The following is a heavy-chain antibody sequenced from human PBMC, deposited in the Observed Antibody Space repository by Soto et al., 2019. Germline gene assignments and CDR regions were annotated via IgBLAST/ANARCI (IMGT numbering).Heavy chain of an antibody. Sequence: QLQLQESGSGLVKPSQTLSLTCAVSGVSISSGGYSWSWIRQTPGKGLEWIGYMYHSGSTYYNPSLKSRVTISVDRSKNQFSLNLSSLTAADTSMYYCARANDDFWRALDYWGQGTVVTVSS. CDR3: ARANDDFWRALDY. D-gene: IGHD3-3*01. CDR1: GVSISSGGYS. V-gene: IGHV4-30-2*01. J-gene: IGHJ4*02. CDR2: MYHSGST.